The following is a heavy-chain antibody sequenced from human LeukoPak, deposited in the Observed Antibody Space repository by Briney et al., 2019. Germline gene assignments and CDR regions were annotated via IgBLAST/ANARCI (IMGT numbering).Heavy chain of an antibody. Sequence: SETLSLTCAVYGGSFSGYYWTYFRQPPGKGLEWIGEITHSGGTKYNPSLKSRVTMSVDTSKNQSFLKLSSVTAADTAVYYCARGLAGWEGFDPWGQGALVTVSS. CDR1: GGSFSGYY. D-gene: IGHD1-26*01. J-gene: IGHJ5*02. CDR3: ARGLAGWEGFDP. CDR2: ITHSGGT. V-gene: IGHV4-34*01.